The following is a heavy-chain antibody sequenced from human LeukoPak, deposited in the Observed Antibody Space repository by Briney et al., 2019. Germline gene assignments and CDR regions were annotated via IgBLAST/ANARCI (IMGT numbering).Heavy chain of an antibody. CDR3: AREGRLYYYGSGSYPDY. CDR2: IYYSGST. CDR1: GGSISSSSYY. V-gene: IGHV4-39*07. D-gene: IGHD3-10*01. Sequence: SETLSLTCTVSGGSISSSSYYWGWIRQPPGKGLEWIGSIYYSGSTYYNPSLKSRVTISVDTSKNQFSLKLSSVTAADTAVYYCAREGRLYYYGSGSYPDYWGQGTLVTVSS. J-gene: IGHJ4*02.